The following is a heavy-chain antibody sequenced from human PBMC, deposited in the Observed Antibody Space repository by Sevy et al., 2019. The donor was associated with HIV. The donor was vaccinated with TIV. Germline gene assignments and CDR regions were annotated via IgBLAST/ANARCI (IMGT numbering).Heavy chain of an antibody. CDR3: ARDGVEMATITSSWWFDP. V-gene: IGHV1-18*04. CDR1: GYTFTSYG. D-gene: IGHD5-12*01. Sequence: ASVKVSCKASGYTFTSYGISWVRQAPGQGLEWMGWISAYNGNTNYAQKLQGRVTTTTDTSTSTAYMELRSLRSDDTAVYYCARDGVEMATITSSWWFDPWGQGTLVTVSS. J-gene: IGHJ5*02. CDR2: ISAYNGNT.